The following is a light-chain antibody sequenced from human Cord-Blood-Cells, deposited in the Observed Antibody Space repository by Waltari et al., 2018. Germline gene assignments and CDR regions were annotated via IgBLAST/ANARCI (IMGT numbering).Light chain of an antibody. CDR1: QSISSW. Sequence: DIQMTQSPSTLSASVGDRVTITCRASQSISSWLAWYQQKPGKAPKLLIYDASSLERGVPSRFSGSGSGTEFTLTISSLQTDDFATYYCQQYNSYSYTFGQGTKLEIK. CDR2: DAS. CDR3: QQYNSYSYT. V-gene: IGKV1-5*01. J-gene: IGKJ2*01.